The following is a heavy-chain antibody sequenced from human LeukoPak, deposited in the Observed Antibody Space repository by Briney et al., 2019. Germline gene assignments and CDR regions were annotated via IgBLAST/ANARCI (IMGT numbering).Heavy chain of an antibody. Sequence: GSLRLSCAASGFTFSSYAMSWVRQAPGKGLEWVSAISGSGGSTYYADSVKGRFTISRDNSKNTLYLQMNSLRAEDTAVYYCARETNYDILTGYYRGYFDYWGQGTLVTVSS. D-gene: IGHD3-9*01. CDR1: GFTFSSYA. CDR2: ISGSGGST. CDR3: ARETNYDILTGYYRGYFDY. V-gene: IGHV3-23*01. J-gene: IGHJ4*02.